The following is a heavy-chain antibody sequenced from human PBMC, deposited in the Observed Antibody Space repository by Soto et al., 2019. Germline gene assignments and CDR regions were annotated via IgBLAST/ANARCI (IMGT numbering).Heavy chain of an antibody. D-gene: IGHD1-26*01. CDR2: VIPLFNTP. CDR3: ALASKWELMGYFYGMDV. V-gene: IGHV1-69*01. J-gene: IGHJ6*02. CDR1: GGTFNTYA. Sequence: QVQLVQSGAEVKKPGSSATVSCKASGGTFNTYAITWVRQAPGQGFEWMGGVIPLFNTPDYAKKFQGRLTITADESTSRVYLELICLSSEDTAVYFSALASKWELMGYFYGMDVWGHGTTVTVSS.